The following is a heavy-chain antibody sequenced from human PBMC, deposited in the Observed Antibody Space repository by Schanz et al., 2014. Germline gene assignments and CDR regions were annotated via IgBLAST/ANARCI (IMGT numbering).Heavy chain of an antibody. CDR1: GYTLSAYS. V-gene: IGHV1-46*03. D-gene: IGHD3-22*01. Sequence: QVQLVQSGTQGKKPGASVKVSCKASGYTLSAYSLHWVRQAPGQGLEWMGIVNPSVRGTHFAREFQGRITVTSDTSTSTVYMELSGLRSEDAAVYYCAGAFDSSGYYFDYWGQGTLVTVSS. CDR3: AGAFDSSGYYFDY. J-gene: IGHJ4*02. CDR2: VNPSVRGT.